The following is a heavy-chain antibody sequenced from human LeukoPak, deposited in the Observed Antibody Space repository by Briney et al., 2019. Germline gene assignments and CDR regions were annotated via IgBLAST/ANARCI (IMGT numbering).Heavy chain of an antibody. J-gene: IGHJ4*02. CDR3: ARETSHFDY. V-gene: IGHV6-1*01. Sequence: SQTPSLTCVISGDSVSSNSAAWNWIRQSSSRGLEWLGRTYYRSKWYNDYAVSVKSRITINPDTSKNQFFLQLNSVTPEDTAVYYCARETSHFDYWGQGTLVTVSS. CDR2: TYYRSKWYN. CDR1: GDSVSSNSAA.